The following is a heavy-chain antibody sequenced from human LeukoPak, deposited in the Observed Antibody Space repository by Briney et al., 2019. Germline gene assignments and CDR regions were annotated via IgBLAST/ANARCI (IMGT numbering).Heavy chain of an antibody. V-gene: IGHV3-23*01. CDR2: ISGSGGST. CDR1: GFTFSSYA. CDR3: AKDTIFGVVIMSYFGY. Sequence: GGSLRLSCAASGFTFSSYAMSWVRQAPGKGLEWVSAISGSGGSTYYADSVKGRFTISRDNSKNTLYLQMNSLRAEDTAVYYCAKDTIFGVVIMSYFGYWGQGTLVTVSS. J-gene: IGHJ4*02. D-gene: IGHD3-3*01.